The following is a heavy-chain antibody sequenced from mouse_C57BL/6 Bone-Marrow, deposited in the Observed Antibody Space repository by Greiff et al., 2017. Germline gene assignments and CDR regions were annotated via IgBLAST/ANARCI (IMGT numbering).Heavy chain of an antibody. CDR1: GYTFTDYY. CDR2: INPYNGGT. Sequence: EVQLQQSGPVLVKPGASVKMSCKASGYTFTDYYMNWVKQSHGKSLEWIGVINPYNGGTSYNQKFKGKATLTVDKSSSTAYMELNSLTSEDSAVYYCASPGSYGAMDYWGQGTSVTVSS. CDR3: ASPGSYGAMDY. J-gene: IGHJ4*01. D-gene: IGHD1-1*01. V-gene: IGHV1-19*01.